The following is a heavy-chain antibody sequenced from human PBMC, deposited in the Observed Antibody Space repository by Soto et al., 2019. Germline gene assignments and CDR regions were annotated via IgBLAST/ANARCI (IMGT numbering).Heavy chain of an antibody. V-gene: IGHV1-69*01. J-gene: IGHJ5*02. CDR1: GCTFRSYA. Sequence: QVQLVQSGAEVKKPGSSVQVSCKASGCTFRSYAISWVRQAPGQGLEWMGGIIPIFGTANYAQKFQGRVTITADESTSTAYMELSSLRSEDTAVYYCARAGSCRGGSCYSVNWFDPWGQGTIVTVAS. CDR2: IIPIFGTA. D-gene: IGHD2-15*01. CDR3: ARAGSCRGGSCYSVNWFDP.